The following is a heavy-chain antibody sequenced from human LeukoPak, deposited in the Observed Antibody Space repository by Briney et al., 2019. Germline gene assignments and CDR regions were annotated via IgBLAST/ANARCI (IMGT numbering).Heavy chain of an antibody. CDR3: ARHLRAYSSSWYFDY. J-gene: IGHJ4*02. CDR1: GYSFTSHW. D-gene: IGHD6-13*01. V-gene: IGHV5-10-1*01. CDR2: IAPGDSYT. Sequence: GESLKISCKGSGYSFTSHWISWVRQMPGKGLEWVGRIAPGDSYTNYSPSFQGHVTISADKSINTAYLQWSSLKASDTAMYYCARHLRAYSSSWYFDYWGQGTLVTVSS.